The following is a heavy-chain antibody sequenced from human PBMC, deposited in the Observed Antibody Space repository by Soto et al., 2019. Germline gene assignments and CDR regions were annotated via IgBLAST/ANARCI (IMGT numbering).Heavy chain of an antibody. V-gene: IGHV3-30-3*01. CDR2: ISYDGDNK. CDR3: ARPWGQLSTYYYGMDT. Sequence: XGSLRLSCSAAGLTFRNYAMHWVRQAPGKGLEWVATISYDGDNKYYTDSVKGPFTISRDNSKNTLYLQMNSLRPEDTAVYYCARPWGQLSTYYYGMDTWGQGTTVTVS. CDR1: GLTFRNYA. J-gene: IGHJ6*02. D-gene: IGHD3-16*01.